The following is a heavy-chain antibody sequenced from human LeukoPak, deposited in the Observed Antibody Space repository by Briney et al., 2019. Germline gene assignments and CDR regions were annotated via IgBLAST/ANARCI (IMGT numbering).Heavy chain of an antibody. CDR3: ARGFPFDLNAFDI. V-gene: IGHV3-64*01. Sequence: GGSLRLSCAASGFTFSSYAMHWVRQAPGKGLEYVSVISSDGTTSYYANSVKGRFTVSRDNSKDTLYLQMGSLRIEDMAVYYCARGFPFDLNAFDIWGQGTMVTVSS. D-gene: IGHD3-9*01. CDR2: ISSDGTTS. J-gene: IGHJ3*02. CDR1: GFTFSSYA.